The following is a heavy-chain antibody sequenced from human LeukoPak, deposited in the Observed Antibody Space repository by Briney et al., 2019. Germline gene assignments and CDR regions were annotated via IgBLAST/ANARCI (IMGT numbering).Heavy chain of an antibody. D-gene: IGHD5-12*01. J-gene: IGHJ4*02. Sequence: GGSLRLSCEGSGFTFRDCQMSWIRQAPGKGLEWISYIHSNPKTIYYADSAKGRFTISRDNAKNSLYLQMNSLRVDDTAVYYCARSGYGDFDYWGQGARVTVSS. V-gene: IGHV3-11*01. CDR1: GFTFRDCQ. CDR3: ARSGYGDFDY. CDR2: IHSNPKTI.